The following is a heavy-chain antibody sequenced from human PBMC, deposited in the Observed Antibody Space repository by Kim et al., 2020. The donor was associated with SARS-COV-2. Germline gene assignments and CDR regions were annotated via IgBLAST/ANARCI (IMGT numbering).Heavy chain of an antibody. CDR2: IYYSGST. J-gene: IGHJ3*02. Sequence: TLSLTCTVSGGSISSGDYYWSWIRQPPGKGLEWIGYIYYSGSTYYNPSLKSRIIISVDTSKNQFSLKLSSVTAADTAVYYCARSPAPHKFQRQGAFDIWGQGTMVTVSS. D-gene: IGHD2-2*01. CDR1: GGSISSGDYY. CDR3: ARSPAPHKFQRQGAFDI. V-gene: IGHV4-30-4*01.